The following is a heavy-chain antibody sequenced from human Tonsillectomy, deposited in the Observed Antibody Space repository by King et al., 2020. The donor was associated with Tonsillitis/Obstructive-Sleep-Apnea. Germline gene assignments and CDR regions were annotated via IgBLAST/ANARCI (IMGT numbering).Heavy chain of an antibody. CDR1: GGSISSRSYY. CDR2: IYYIGRT. D-gene: IGHD3-3*01. Sequence: QLQESGPGLVKPSETLSLTCAVSGGSISSRSYYRGWIRQPPGKGLEWIGSIYYIGRTFYNPSLQSRVTISVDTSKNQFSLKLSSVTAADRAVYYCARHEVTTNAFDIWGQGTTVTVSS. J-gene: IGHJ3*02. CDR3: ARHEVTTNAFDI. V-gene: IGHV4-39*01.